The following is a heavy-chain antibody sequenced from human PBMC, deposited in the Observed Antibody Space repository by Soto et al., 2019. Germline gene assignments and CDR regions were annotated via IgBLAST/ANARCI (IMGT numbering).Heavy chain of an antibody. V-gene: IGHV1-69*13. CDR2: IIPIFGTA. Sequence: AVKVSCKASGGTFSSYAISWVRQAPGQGLEWMGGIIPIFGTANYAQKFQGRVTITADESTSTAYMELSSLRSEDTAVYYCARVLQQLGGRGNWFDPWGQGTLVTVSS. CDR1: GGTFSSYA. CDR3: ARVLQQLGGRGNWFDP. D-gene: IGHD6-13*01. J-gene: IGHJ5*02.